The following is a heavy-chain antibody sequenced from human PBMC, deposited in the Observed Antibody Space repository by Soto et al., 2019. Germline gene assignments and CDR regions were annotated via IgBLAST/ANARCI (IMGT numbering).Heavy chain of an antibody. J-gene: IGHJ4*02. V-gene: IGHV1-2*02. CDR1: GYTFSGYY. D-gene: IGHD6-13*01. CDR2: INHNNGDT. CDR3: ARGPSVAGKKFDY. Sequence: QVQLVQSGAEVKKPGASVKVSCNASGYTFSGYYIHWVRQAPGQGPEWVGWINHNNGDTNYAQKYQGRVTMTRDTSITTGYMELNRLRSEDTDVYYCARGPSVAGKKFDYWGQGTLVTVS.